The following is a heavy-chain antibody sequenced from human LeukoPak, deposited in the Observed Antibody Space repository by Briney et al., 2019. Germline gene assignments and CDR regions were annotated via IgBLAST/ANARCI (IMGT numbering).Heavy chain of an antibody. CDR1: GFTFSSYA. Sequence: GGSLRLSCAASGFTFSSYAMSWVRQAPGKGLEWVSAISGSGGSTYYADSVKGRFTISRDNSKNTLYLQMNSLRAEDTAVYYCARTSYQLLSRWFDPWGQGTLVTVSS. CDR3: ARTSYQLLSRWFDP. V-gene: IGHV3-23*01. J-gene: IGHJ5*02. D-gene: IGHD2-2*01. CDR2: ISGSGGST.